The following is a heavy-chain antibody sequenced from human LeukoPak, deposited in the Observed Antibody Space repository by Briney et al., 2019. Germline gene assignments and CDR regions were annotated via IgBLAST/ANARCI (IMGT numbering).Heavy chain of an antibody. CDR3: ASLTDDY. V-gene: IGHV1-8*01. CDR2: MNPNSGNT. Sequence: ASVKVSCKASGYTFTSYDINWVRQATGQGLEWMGWMNPNSGNTGYAQKFQGRVTITADESTSTAYMELSSLRSEDTAVYYCASLTDDYWGQGTLVTVSS. CDR1: GYTFTSYD. J-gene: IGHJ4*02.